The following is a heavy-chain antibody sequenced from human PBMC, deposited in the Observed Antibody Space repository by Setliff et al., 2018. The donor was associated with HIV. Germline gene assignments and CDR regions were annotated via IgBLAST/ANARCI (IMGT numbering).Heavy chain of an antibody. J-gene: IGHJ6*03. D-gene: IGHD1-20*01. CDR3: TPITGYYMDV. CDR1: GFTFSSYA. Sequence: GGSLRLSCAASGFTFSSYAMNWVRQAPGKGLEWVSAISGSGGSTYYADSVKGRFTISRDNSKSTLYLQMNSLKTEDTAVYYCTPITGYYMDVWGKGTTVTVSS. V-gene: IGHV3-23*01. CDR2: ISGSGGST.